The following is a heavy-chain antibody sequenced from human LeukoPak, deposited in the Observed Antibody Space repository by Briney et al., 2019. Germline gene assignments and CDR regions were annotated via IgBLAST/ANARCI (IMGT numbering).Heavy chain of an antibody. V-gene: IGHV3-23*01. Sequence: GGSLRLSCAASGFTFSTFAMSWVRQAPGKGLEWVSTLSGSGSSTYYADSVKGRFTISRDNSKNTLYLQMNSLRAEDTAVYYCASEFGSDYAYWGQGTLVTVSS. CDR3: ASEFGSDYAY. CDR1: GFTFSTFA. CDR2: LSGSGSST. D-gene: IGHD3-10*01. J-gene: IGHJ4*02.